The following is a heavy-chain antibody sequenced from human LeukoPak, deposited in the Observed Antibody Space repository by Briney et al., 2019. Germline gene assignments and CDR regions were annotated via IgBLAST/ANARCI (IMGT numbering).Heavy chain of an antibody. CDR2: IHHSGSA. CDR1: DDSISSYY. D-gene: IGHD2-21*02. V-gene: IGHV4-59*08. Sequence: SETLSLTCTVSDDSISSYYWIWIRQPPGKGLEWIGYIHHSGSANYNPSLRSRITMSVDTSKNHFSLSLASVTAADTAVYYCARLPGCSGADCFRAFDIWGQGTMVTVSS. J-gene: IGHJ3*02. CDR3: ARLPGCSGADCFRAFDI.